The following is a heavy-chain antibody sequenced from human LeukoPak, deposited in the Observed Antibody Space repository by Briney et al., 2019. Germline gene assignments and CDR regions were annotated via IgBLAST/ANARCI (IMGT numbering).Heavy chain of an antibody. J-gene: IGHJ4*02. V-gene: IGHV3-20*04. CDR1: GFTFDDYG. CDR2: INWNGGST. CDR3: ARGIGGTGIFDY. D-gene: IGHD3-16*01. Sequence: PGGSLRLSCAASGFTFDDYGMSWVRQAPGKGLEWVSGINWNGGSTGYADSVKGQFTISRDNAKNSLYLQMNSLRAGDTAFYYCARGIGGTGIFDYWGQGTLVTVSS.